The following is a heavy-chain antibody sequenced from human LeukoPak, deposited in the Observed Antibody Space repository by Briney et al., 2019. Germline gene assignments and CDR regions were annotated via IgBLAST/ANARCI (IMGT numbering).Heavy chain of an antibody. CDR2: ISGSGGST. CDR3: ARDTALFDY. Sequence: GGSLRLSCAASGFTFSSYAMSWVRQAPGKGLERVSAISGSGGSTYYADSVKGRFTISRDNSKNTLHLQMNSLRVEDTAIYYCARDTALFDYWGQGTLVTVSS. J-gene: IGHJ4*02. D-gene: IGHD5-18*01. V-gene: IGHV3-23*01. CDR1: GFTFSSYA.